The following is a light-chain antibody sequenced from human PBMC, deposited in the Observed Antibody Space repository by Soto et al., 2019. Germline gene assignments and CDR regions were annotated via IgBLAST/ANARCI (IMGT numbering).Light chain of an antibody. CDR1: TSDVGGYNY. CDR2: EVF. V-gene: IGLV2-14*01. CDR3: TSYASTSTSVV. Sequence: QSALTQPASVSGSPGQSITISCTGTTSDVGGYNYVSWYQHHPGKAPNLLMYEVFNRPSGVSNRFSGSRSGNTASLTISGLQADDEADYYCTSYASTSTSVVFGGGTKLTVL. J-gene: IGLJ2*01.